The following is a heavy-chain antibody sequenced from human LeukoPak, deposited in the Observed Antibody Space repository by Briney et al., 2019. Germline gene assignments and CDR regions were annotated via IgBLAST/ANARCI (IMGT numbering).Heavy chain of an antibody. D-gene: IGHD4-17*01. CDR2: ISYDGSNK. Sequence: GGSLRLSCAASGFAFSSYAMHWVRQAPGKGLEWVTVISYDGSNKYYADSVKGRFTISRDNSKNTLYMQMNSLRAEDTAVYYCARARTTSSTLFNYWGQGILVTVSS. CDR1: GFAFSSYA. J-gene: IGHJ4*02. CDR3: ARARTTSSTLFNY. V-gene: IGHV3-30-3*01.